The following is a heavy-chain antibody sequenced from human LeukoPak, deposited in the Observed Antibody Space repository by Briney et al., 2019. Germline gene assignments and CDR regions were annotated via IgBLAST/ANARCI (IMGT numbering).Heavy chain of an antibody. Sequence: ASVKVSCKASGYTFTSYYMHWVRQAPGQGLEWMGVINPSGGSTTYAQKFQGRVTMTRDTSTSTVYMEMSGLRSADTALYYCARDPEANWAFFDYWGQGTLVTVSS. CDR3: ARDPEANWAFFDY. CDR2: INPSGGST. D-gene: IGHD7-27*01. J-gene: IGHJ4*02. V-gene: IGHV1-46*01. CDR1: GYTFTSYY.